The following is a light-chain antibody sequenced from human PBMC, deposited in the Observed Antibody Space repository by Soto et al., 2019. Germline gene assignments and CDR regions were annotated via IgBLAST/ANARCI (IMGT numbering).Light chain of an antibody. CDR3: QQYNSYSP. Sequence: DIQMTQSPSTLPASVGDRVTITCRASQSISSWLAWYQQKPGKAPKLLIYDASSLESGVPSRFSGSGSGTEFTLTISSLQPDDFATYYCQQYNSYSPFGQGTRLEIK. CDR2: DAS. J-gene: IGKJ5*01. CDR1: QSISSW. V-gene: IGKV1-5*01.